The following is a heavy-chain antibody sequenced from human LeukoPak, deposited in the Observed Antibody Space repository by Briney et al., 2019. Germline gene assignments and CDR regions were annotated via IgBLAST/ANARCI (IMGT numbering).Heavy chain of an antibody. V-gene: IGHV5-51*01. J-gene: IGHJ4*02. CDR1: GYIFSTYW. CDR3: ARRVGTQYYFVY. Sequence: GESLKISCKGSGYIFSTYWIAWVRQMPGKGLEWMGIIYPGDSDTRYSPSFQGQVTISADKSISTAYLQWSSLKASDTAMYYCARRVGTQYYFVYWGQGTLVTVSS. CDR2: IYPGDSDT. D-gene: IGHD7-27*01.